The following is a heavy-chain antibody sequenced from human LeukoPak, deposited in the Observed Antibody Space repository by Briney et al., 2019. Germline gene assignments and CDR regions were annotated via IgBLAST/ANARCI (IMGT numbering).Heavy chain of an antibody. Sequence: NTSETLSLTCAVSGGSISSSNWWSGVRQPPGKGLEWIGEIYHSGSTNYNPSLKSRVTISVDKSKNQFSLKLSSVTAADTAVYYCARTNYYDSSGYDYWGQGTLVTVSS. CDR1: GGSISSSNW. D-gene: IGHD3-22*01. CDR2: IYHSGST. J-gene: IGHJ4*02. V-gene: IGHV4-4*02. CDR3: ARTNYYDSSGYDY.